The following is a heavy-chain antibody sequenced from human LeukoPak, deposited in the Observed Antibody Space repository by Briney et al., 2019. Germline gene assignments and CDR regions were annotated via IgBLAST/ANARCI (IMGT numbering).Heavy chain of an antibody. CDR3: ARDRSALGYRQFDY. CDR1: AYIFIDYY. V-gene: IGHV1-2*02. J-gene: IGHJ4*02. Sequence: ASVKVSCKATAYIFIDYYIHWVRQPPGQGLEWMGWINPNSGGTTYAQSFQGRVTMTRDTSISTAYMDLSKLRSDDTAVYYCARDRSALGYRQFDYWGQGTLVTVSS. CDR2: INPNSGGT. D-gene: IGHD5-18*01.